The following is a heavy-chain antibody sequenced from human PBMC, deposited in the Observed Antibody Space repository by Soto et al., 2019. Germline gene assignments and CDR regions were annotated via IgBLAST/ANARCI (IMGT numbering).Heavy chain of an antibody. J-gene: IGHJ4*02. Sequence: SETLSLTCTVSGGSISSGGYYWSWIRKHPGKGLEWIGYIYYSGSTYYNPSLKSRVTISVDTSKNQFSLKLSSVTAADTAVYYCASSRRPDYYDSSGYLYYWGQGTLVTVSS. CDR3: ASSRRPDYYDSSGYLYY. V-gene: IGHV4-31*03. CDR2: IYYSGST. D-gene: IGHD3-22*01. CDR1: GGSISSGGYY.